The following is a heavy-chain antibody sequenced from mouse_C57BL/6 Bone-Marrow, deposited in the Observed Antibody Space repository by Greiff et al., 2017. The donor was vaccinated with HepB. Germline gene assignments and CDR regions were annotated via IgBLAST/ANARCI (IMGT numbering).Heavy chain of an antibody. J-gene: IGHJ4*01. Sequence: VKLEESGPGLVAPSQSLSITCTVSGFSLTSYGVDWVRQSPGKGLEWLGVIWGVGSTNYNSALKSRLSISKDNSKSQVFLKMNSLQTDDTAMYYCASGLGLGAMDYWGQGTSVTVSS. CDR1: GFSLTSYG. V-gene: IGHV2-6*01. D-gene: IGHD4-1*01. CDR3: ASGLGLGAMDY. CDR2: IWGVGST.